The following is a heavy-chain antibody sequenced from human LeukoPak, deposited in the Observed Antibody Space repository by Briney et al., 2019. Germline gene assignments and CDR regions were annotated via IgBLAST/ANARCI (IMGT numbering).Heavy chain of an antibody. CDR3: AKDGRQKGIAVAGTFFDY. D-gene: IGHD6-19*01. V-gene: IGHV3-74*01. CDR1: GFTFSSYW. CDR2: INSDGSST. Sequence: SGGSLRLSCAASGFTFSSYWMHWVRQAPGKGLVWVSRINSDGSSTSYADSVKGRFTISRDDAKNSLYLQMNSLRAEDTAVYYCAKDGRQKGIAVAGTFFDYWDQGTLVTVSS. J-gene: IGHJ4*02.